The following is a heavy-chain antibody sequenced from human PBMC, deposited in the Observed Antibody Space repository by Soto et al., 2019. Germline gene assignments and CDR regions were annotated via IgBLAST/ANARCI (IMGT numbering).Heavy chain of an antibody. CDR2: VYNSGST. J-gene: IGHJ4*02. Sequence: SETLSLTCGVYAGSFSGYYWTWIRQSPGKGLEWIGYVYNSGSTNYNPSLKSRVTISEDTSKSQFSLKVNSMTAADTAVYYCARYRREAVAGYTLDNWGQGILVTVSS. CDR3: ARYRREAVAGYTLDN. CDR1: AGSFSGYY. D-gene: IGHD6-13*01. V-gene: IGHV4-59*10.